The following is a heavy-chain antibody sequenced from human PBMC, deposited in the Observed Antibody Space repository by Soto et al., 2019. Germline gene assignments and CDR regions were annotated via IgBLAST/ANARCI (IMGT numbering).Heavy chain of an antibody. CDR3: AKAMGESVVRGVTITPRIDY. CDR2: ISSSGGST. CDR1: GFTFSSYA. Sequence: EVQLLESGGRLVQPGGSLRLSCTASGFTFSSYAMSWVRQAPGKGLEWVSCISSSGGSTNYADSVKGRFTISRDNSQNTLSLEMNSLRAEDTAVYYCAKAMGESVVRGVTITPRIDYWGKGALVTVSS. D-gene: IGHD3-10*01. J-gene: IGHJ4*02. V-gene: IGHV3-23*01.